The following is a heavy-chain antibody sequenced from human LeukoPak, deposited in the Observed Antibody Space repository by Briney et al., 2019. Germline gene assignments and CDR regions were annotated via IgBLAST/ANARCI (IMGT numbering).Heavy chain of an antibody. D-gene: IGHD3-3*01. Sequence: ASVKVSCKASGYTFTSYDINWVRQAPGQGLEWMGWMNPNRGKTGYAQKFQGRVTMTRNTSISTAYMELSSLRSEDTAVYYCARGPNYYDFWSGYWKYYDYYGMDVWGQGTTVTVSS. CDR3: ARGPNYYDFWSGYWKYYDYYGMDV. CDR1: GYTFTSYD. V-gene: IGHV1-8*01. CDR2: MNPNRGKT. J-gene: IGHJ6*02.